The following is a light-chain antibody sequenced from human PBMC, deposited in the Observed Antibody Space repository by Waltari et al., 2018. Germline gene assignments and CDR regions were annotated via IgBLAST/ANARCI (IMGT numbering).Light chain of an antibody. V-gene: IGKV1-9*01. CDR3: QQVNTYPRT. CDR2: SAS. Sequence: DVQLTQSPSFLSASVGGRVTITCRASQGVNSYLAWYQQKPGQAPKLLIYSASTLQSGVPSRFSGSGSGTQFTLTISSLHPEDFATYYCQQVNTYPRTFGQGTKVEIK. CDR1: QGVNSY. J-gene: IGKJ1*01.